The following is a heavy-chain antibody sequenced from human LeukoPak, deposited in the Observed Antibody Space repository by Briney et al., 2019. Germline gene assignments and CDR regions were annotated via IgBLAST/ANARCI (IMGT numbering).Heavy chain of an antibody. Sequence: GGSLRLSCAASGSTFSSYSMNWVRQAPGKGLEWVSSISSSSSTIYYADSVKGRFTISRDNAKNSLYLQMNSLRAEDTAVYYCARTDRQYSGGTEDYWGQGTLVTVSS. CDR3: ARTDRQYSGGTEDY. V-gene: IGHV3-48*04. D-gene: IGHD5-12*01. CDR1: GSTFSSYS. CDR2: ISSSSSTI. J-gene: IGHJ4*02.